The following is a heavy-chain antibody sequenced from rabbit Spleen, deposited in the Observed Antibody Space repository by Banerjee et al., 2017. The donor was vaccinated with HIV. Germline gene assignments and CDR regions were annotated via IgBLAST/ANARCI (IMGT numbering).Heavy chain of an antibody. CDR1: GVSFSGDSY. Sequence: QEQLEESGGGLVKPEGSLTLTCIASGVSFSGDSYMCWVRQAPGKGLEWIACIYAGSFDSTVYASWAKGRFTISRTSSTTVTLQVTSLTAADTATYFCARGSATMTMVITGYYFNLWGPGTLVTVS. J-gene: IGHJ4*01. V-gene: IGHV1S45*01. CDR2: IYAGSFDST. CDR3: ARGSATMTMVITGYYFNL. D-gene: IGHD2-1*01.